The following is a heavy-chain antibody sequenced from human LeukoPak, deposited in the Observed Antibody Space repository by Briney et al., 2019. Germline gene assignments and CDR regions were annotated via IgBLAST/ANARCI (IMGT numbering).Heavy chain of an antibody. J-gene: IGHJ6*04. CDR2: ISAYNGNT. V-gene: IGHV1-18*04. CDR1: GYTFTSYG. CDR3: ARDSPVRYFDWSLPEGDHYYGMDV. D-gene: IGHD3-9*01. Sequence: ASVKVSCKASGYTFTSYGITWVRQAPGQGLEWMGWISAYNGNTNYAQNLQGRVTMTTDTSTSTAYVELRSLRSDDTAVYYCARDSPVRYFDWSLPEGDHYYGMDVWGKGTTVTVSS.